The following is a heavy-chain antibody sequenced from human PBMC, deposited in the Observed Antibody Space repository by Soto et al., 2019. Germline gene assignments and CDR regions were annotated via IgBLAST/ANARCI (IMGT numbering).Heavy chain of an antibody. CDR2: IYYSGST. D-gene: IGHD2-15*01. J-gene: IGHJ6*02. V-gene: IGHV4-31*03. CDR3: ARLAADGDTYYYGMDV. Sequence: QVQLQESGPGLVKPSQTLSLTCTVSGGSISSGDYYWTWIRQHPGKGLEWIGYIYYSGSTYYNPYLKGRVTRSVDTSKNPFSPKLSSMTAADTAVYYCARLAADGDTYYYGMDVWGQGTTVTVSS. CDR1: GGSISSGDYY.